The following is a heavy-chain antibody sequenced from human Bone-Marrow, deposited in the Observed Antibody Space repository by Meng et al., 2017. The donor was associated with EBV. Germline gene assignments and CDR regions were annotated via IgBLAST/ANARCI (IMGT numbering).Heavy chain of an antibody. V-gene: IGHV2-5*02. J-gene: IGHJ4*01. CDR3: VHKKESTAFYFDY. CDR2: IYWDDDQ. CDR1: GFSPSARGVR. Sequence: LEEPCHTPGKPTNTLTHTCNLSGFSPSARGVRVGRVRQPPGKALERLANIYWDDDQRYSPSLKSRLSITKDTSKNQVVLTMTNMDPVDTATYFCVHKKESTAFYFDYWGHGTLVTVSS.